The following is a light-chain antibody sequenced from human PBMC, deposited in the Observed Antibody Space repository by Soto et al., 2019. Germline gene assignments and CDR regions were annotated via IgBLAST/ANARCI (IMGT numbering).Light chain of an antibody. CDR2: GAS. Sequence: VLAHSVGALSFSSHDRVTIACGASLSVTNSFLAWHQQKPGQAPRLLIYGASRRATGIPDRFTGSGSGTDFTLTISRLEPEDFAVYYCQQYVSSPWAFGQGTKVDIK. CDR3: QQYVSSPWA. V-gene: IGKV3-20*01. CDR1: LSVTNSF. J-gene: IGKJ1*01.